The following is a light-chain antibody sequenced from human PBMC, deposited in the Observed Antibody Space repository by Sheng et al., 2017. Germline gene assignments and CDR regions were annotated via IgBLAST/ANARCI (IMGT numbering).Light chain of an antibody. V-gene: IGKV4-1*01. CDR3: QQYYSTPPRT. Sequence: DIVMTQSPDSLAVSLGERATINCKSSQSVLYSFNNKNYLAWYQQKPGQPPKLLIYWASTRESGVPDRFSGSGSGTDFTLTISSLQAEYVAVYYCQQYYSTPPRTFGQGTKLEIK. CDR2: WAS. J-gene: IGKJ2*01. CDR1: QSVLYSFNNKNY.